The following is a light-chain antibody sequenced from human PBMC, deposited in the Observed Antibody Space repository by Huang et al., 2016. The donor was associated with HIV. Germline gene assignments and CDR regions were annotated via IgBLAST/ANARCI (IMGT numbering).Light chain of an antibody. CDR3: QQGYSALIT. V-gene: IGKV1-39*01. J-gene: IGKJ5*01. Sequence: DILLTQSPSSLSASVGDRVTITCRASQNINTYLNGYQQKPGTAPNLLIHSASTLQTGVPSRFGGSGSGTDFTLTVNSLQPEDSATYYCQQGYSALITFGQGTRL. CDR1: QNINTY. CDR2: SAS.